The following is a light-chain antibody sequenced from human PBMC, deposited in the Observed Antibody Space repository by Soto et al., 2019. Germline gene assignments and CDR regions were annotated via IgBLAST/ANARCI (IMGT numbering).Light chain of an antibody. CDR1: SSDVGGYDF. J-gene: IGLJ3*02. CDR3: CSYAGTYTLV. V-gene: IGLV2-11*01. CDR2: DVS. Sequence: QSALTQPRSVSGSPGQSVIISCTGSSSDVGGYDFVSWYQQHPGKAPKLMISDVSEWPSGVPDRFSGSKSANTASLTISGLQAEDEADYYCCSYAGTYTLVFGGGTKLTVL.